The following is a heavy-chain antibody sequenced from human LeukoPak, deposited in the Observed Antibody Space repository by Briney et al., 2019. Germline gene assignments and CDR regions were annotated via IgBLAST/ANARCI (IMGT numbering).Heavy chain of an antibody. CDR2: IKSKTDGGTT. D-gene: IGHD3-10*01. Sequence: GGSLRLSCAASGFTFSNAWMSWVRQAPGKGLEWVGRIKSKTDGGTTDYAAPVKGRFTISRDDSKNTLYLQMNSLKTEGTAVYYCTTPAYGPYYFDYWGQGTLVTVSS. J-gene: IGHJ4*02. V-gene: IGHV3-15*01. CDR1: GFTFSNAW. CDR3: TTPAYGPYYFDY.